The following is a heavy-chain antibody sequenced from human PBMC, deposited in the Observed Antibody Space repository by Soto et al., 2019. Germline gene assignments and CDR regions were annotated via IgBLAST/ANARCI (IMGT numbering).Heavy chain of an antibody. J-gene: IGHJ5*01. Sequence: EVQLVESGGGLVQPGGSLRLSCEASRGAFGDYWMHWVRQAPGKGLVWVSRINRDANDIIYADSVKGRFTASRDNAKNMVCLQMNRLRVEGTAVYYCGSDVPHKWFDSWGQGTLVTGSS. CDR1: RGAFGDYW. V-gene: IGHV3-74*01. CDR3: GSDVPHKWFDS. CDR2: INRDANDI.